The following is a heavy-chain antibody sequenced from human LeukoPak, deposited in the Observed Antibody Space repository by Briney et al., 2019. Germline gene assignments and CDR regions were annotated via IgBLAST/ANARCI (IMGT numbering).Heavy chain of an antibody. CDR3: VGAKGFGY. J-gene: IGHJ4*02. CDR1: GFTVSSNY. CDR2: IHSGGSI. Sequence: GGSLRLSCAVSGFTVSSNYMSWVRQAPGKGLEWVSVIHSGGSIYYADSVAGRFIVSRDNSKNTVFLQMNSLRAGDTAVYYCVGAKGFGYWGQGTLVTVSS. V-gene: IGHV3-66*01.